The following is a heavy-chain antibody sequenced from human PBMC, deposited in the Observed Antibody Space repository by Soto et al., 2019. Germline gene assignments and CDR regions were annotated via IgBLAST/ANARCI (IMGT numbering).Heavy chain of an antibody. D-gene: IGHD2-15*01. J-gene: IGHJ6*02. CDR2: ISYDGSNK. V-gene: IGHV3-30*18. Sequence: QVQLVESGGGVVQPGRSLRLSCAASGFTFSSYGMHWVRQAPGKGLEWVAVISYDGSNKYYADSVKGRFTISRDNSKNTLYLQMNSLIAEDTAVYYCAKDSIEWCPGMDVWGQGTTVTVSS. CDR1: GFTFSSYG. CDR3: AKDSIEWCPGMDV.